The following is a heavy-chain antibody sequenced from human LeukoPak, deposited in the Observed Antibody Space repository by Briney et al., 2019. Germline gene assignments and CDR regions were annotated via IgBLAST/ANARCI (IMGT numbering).Heavy chain of an antibody. J-gene: IGHJ4*02. CDR3: AGQRNYDFWSGYDY. Sequence: SVKVSCKASGGTFSSYAISWVRQAPGQGLEWMGGIIPIFGTANYAQKFQGRVTITTDESTSTAYMELSSLRSENTAVYYCAGQRNYDFWSGYDYWGQGTLVTVSS. V-gene: IGHV1-69*05. D-gene: IGHD3-3*01. CDR2: IIPIFGTA. CDR1: GGTFSSYA.